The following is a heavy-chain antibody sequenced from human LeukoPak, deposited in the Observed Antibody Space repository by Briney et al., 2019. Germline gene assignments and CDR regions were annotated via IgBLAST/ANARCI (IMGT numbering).Heavy chain of an antibody. CDR3: AREAYYGSGRSRQPSPV. Sequence: PGTSLRLSCAASGFTFSSYAMYRVRQAPGKGLEWVSLISKDGSNEDHADSVKGRFTISRDNSKDTLYLQMSSLRVEDTAVYYCAREAYYGSGRSRQPSPVWGQGTLVTVSS. V-gene: IGHV3-30*15. CDR1: GFTFSSYA. J-gene: IGHJ4*02. CDR2: ISKDGSNE. D-gene: IGHD3-10*01.